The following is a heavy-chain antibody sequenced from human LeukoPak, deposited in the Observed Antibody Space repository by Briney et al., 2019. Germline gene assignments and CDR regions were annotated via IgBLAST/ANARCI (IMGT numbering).Heavy chain of an antibody. CDR1: GFTFSSYG. J-gene: IGHJ6*04. Sequence: PGRSLRLSCAASGFTFSSYGMHWVRQAPGKGLEWVAVIWYDGSNKYYADSVKGRFTISRDNSKNTLYLQMNSLRAEDTAVYYCARERVWFGESDYYYGMDVWGKGTTVTVSS. CDR2: IWYDGSNK. D-gene: IGHD3-10*01. V-gene: IGHV3-33*08. CDR3: ARERVWFGESDYYYGMDV.